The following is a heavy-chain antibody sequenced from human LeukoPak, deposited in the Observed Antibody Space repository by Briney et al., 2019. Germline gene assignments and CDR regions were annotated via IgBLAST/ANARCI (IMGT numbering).Heavy chain of an antibody. CDR1: GGSISSGGYY. Sequence: SETLSLTCTVSGGSISSGGYYWSWIRQHPGKGLEWIGYIYYSGSTYYNPSLKSRVTISVDTSKNQFSLKLSSVTAADTAVYYCARGGGSSWHYNWFDPWGQGTLVTVSS. J-gene: IGHJ5*02. V-gene: IGHV4-31*03. D-gene: IGHD6-13*01. CDR3: ARGGGSSWHYNWFDP. CDR2: IYYSGST.